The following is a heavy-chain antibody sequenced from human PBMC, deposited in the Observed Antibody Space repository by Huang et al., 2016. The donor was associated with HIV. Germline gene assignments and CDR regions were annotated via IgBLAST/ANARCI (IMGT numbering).Heavy chain of an antibody. J-gene: IGHJ3*02. D-gene: IGHD3-22*01. Sequence: QIQLMQSGPELKQPGASVKVSCKASGYTFTSYGITWVLQAPGQGPEWMGWISASSGDTEYAQKFQGRVTVTTDTSTNIAYMELRSLRSDDTAKYYCARDPKYHRIGYYRQRRGIDIWGQGTMVSVSS. CDR3: ARDPKYHRIGYYRQRRGIDI. CDR1: GYTFTSYG. CDR2: ISASSGDT. V-gene: IGHV1-18*01.